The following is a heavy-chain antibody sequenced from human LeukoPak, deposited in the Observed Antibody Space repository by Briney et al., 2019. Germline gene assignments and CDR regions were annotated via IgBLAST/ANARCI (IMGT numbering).Heavy chain of an antibody. CDR1: GYSLSSGYY. CDR3: ARGRGQWLGPREFDY. Sequence: TSETLSLTCTVSGYSLSSGYYWGWIRQPPGKGLEWIGSVDHSGGTYYNPSLKSRVTISVDTSKNQFSLKLSSVTAADTAVYYCARGRGQWLGPREFDYWGQGTLVTVSS. J-gene: IGHJ4*02. V-gene: IGHV4-38-2*02. CDR2: VDHSGGT. D-gene: IGHD6-19*01.